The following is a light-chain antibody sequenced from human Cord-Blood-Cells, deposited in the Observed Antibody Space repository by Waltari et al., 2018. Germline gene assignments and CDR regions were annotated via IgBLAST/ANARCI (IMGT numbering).Light chain of an antibody. V-gene: IGKV4-1*01. J-gene: IGKJ1*01. CDR3: QQYYRPPPA. CDR1: QSVLYSSNNQDY. Sequence: DIVLTQSPVSMAVSLGERATINCKSSQSVLYSSNNQDYLAWYQQEPGPPPKLLIYRASTRSSEVPDRFSGRGSGTECTRTIIILQAEYVSIYYCQQYYRPPPAFGQGTKVEIK. CDR2: RAS.